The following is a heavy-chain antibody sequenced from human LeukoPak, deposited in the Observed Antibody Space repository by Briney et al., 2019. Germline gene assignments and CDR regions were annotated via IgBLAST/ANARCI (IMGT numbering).Heavy chain of an antibody. CDR3: ARHLPYSSSWYFDY. V-gene: IGHV4-59*08. D-gene: IGHD6-13*01. J-gene: IGHJ4*02. Sequence: PSETLSLTCTVSGGSIRSYYWSWVRQPPGKGLEWIGYVSYSGSTDYNPSLKSRVTISVDTSKNQFSLKLSSVTAADTAVYYCARHLPYSSSWYFDYWGQGTLVTVSS. CDR2: VSYSGST. CDR1: GGSIRSYY.